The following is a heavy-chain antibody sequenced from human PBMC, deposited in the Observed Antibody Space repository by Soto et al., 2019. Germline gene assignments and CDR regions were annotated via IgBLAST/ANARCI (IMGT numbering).Heavy chain of an antibody. V-gene: IGHV3-49*03. Sequence: PGGSLRLSCTASGFTFGDYAMSWFRQAPGKGLEWVGFIRSKAYGGATEYAASVKGRFTISRDDSKSIAYLQMNSLKTEDTAVYYCTSVREGPFRNYYYYGMDVWGQGTTVTVSS. CDR2: IRSKAYGGAT. CDR1: GFTFGDYA. D-gene: IGHD6-6*01. J-gene: IGHJ6*02. CDR3: TSVREGPFRNYYYYGMDV.